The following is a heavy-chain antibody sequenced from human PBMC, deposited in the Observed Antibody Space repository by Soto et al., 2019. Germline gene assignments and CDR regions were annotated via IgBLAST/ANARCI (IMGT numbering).Heavy chain of an antibody. D-gene: IGHD6-25*01. Sequence: VGSLRLSCAASGFTFTSYSMYWVGQSPGKGLEFVSSISGSGSGTYYADSVKGRFTTSRDNSKNTLYLQMNSLRAEDTAVYYCARGSSGGSLHWLESWGQGTWVTVSS. CDR3: ARGSSGGSLHWLES. CDR1: GFTFTSYS. CDR2: ISGSGSGT. V-gene: IGHV3-23*01. J-gene: IGHJ5*01.